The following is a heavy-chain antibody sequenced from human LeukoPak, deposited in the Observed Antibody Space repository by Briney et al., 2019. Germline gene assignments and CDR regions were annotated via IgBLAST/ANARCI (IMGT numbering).Heavy chain of an antibody. D-gene: IGHD3-9*01. CDR1: GFTFSSYA. J-gene: IGHJ4*02. V-gene: IGHV3-23*01. Sequence: GGSLRLSCAASGFTFSSYAMSWVRQAPGKGLEWVSAISGSGGSTYYADSVKGRFTISRDNSKNTLYLQMNSLRAEDTAVYYCAKDPGFVLRYFDWLTSPGFDYWGQGTLVTVSS. CDR2: ISGSGGST. CDR3: AKDPGFVLRYFDWLTSPGFDY.